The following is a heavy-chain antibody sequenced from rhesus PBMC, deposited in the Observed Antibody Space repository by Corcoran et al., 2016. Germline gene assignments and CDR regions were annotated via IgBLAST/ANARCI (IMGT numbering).Heavy chain of an antibody. D-gene: IGHD1-26*01. CDR3: ARETLTGRIFDY. Sequence: QVQLQESGPGVVKPSETLSLTCGVSGGSISESYRWSWIRQPPGKGLEWVGYIYGTITSTTYNPSLKSRVTISKDTSKNQFSLRLSSVTAADTAVYYCARETLTGRIFDYWGQGVLVTVSS. V-gene: IGHV4S10*01. CDR2: IYGTITST. J-gene: IGHJ4*01. CDR1: GGSISESYR.